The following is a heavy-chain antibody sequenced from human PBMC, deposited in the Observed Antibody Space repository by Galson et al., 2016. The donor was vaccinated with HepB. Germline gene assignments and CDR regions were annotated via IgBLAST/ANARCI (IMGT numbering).Heavy chain of an antibody. CDR2: ITVDGIDR. D-gene: IGHD2-15*01. Sequence: SLRLSCATSGINCSNQWMNWVRQVPGQGLAWVAHITVDGIDRRYADSVQGRFTISSDNAKNTLYLQMNSLRVEDTAVYYCVRDGPGIAPFDYCGQGPRVTVSS. V-gene: IGHV3-74*01. CDR3: VRDGPGIAPFDY. J-gene: IGHJ4*02. CDR1: GINCSNQW.